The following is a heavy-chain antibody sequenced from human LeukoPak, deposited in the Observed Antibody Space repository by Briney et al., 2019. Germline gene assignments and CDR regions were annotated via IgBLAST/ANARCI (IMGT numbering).Heavy chain of an antibody. J-gene: IGHJ4*02. CDR1: GFTFSYHA. D-gene: IGHD4-17*01. CDR2: ISYDGSNK. V-gene: IGHV3-30-3*01. CDR3: ARERGTTDYYFDY. Sequence: PGGSLRLSCAASGFTFSYHAMHWVRQAPGKGLEWVAVISYDGSNKYYADSVKGRFTISRDNSKNTLFLQMNSLRAEDTAVYYCARERGTTDYYFDYWGQGTLVTVSS.